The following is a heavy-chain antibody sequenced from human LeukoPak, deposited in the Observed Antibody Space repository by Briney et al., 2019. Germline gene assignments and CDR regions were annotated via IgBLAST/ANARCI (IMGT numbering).Heavy chain of an antibody. Sequence: GGSLRLSCAASGFTFSSYAMHWVRQAPGKGLEWVAVISYDGSNKYYADSVKGRFTISRDNSKNTLYLQMNSLRAEDTAVYYCARAEQWLVPPDYWGQGTLVTVSS. D-gene: IGHD6-19*01. J-gene: IGHJ4*02. CDR2: ISYDGSNK. CDR3: ARAEQWLVPPDY. V-gene: IGHV3-30-3*01. CDR1: GFTFSSYA.